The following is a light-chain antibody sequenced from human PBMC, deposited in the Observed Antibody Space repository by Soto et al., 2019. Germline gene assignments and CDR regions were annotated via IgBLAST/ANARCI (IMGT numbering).Light chain of an antibody. CDR3: QQCNSYPLT. CDR1: QGIASS. J-gene: IGKJ4*01. V-gene: IGKV1-9*01. Sequence: DIPLTQSPTFLSASVGDRVTITCRASQGIASSLAWYQQKAGKAPKLLIYAASTLESGVPSRFSGSGPGTEFTLTISSLQPEDFGIYYCQQCNSYPLTFGGGTKVEIK. CDR2: AAS.